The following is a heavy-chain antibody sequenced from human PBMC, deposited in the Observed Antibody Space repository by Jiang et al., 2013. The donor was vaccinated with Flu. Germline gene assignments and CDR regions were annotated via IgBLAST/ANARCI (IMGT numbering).Heavy chain of an antibody. Sequence: EWLALIDWDDXKYYSTSLKTRLTISKDTSKNQVVLTMTNMDPVDTATYYCARIYCSAGGWFDPWGQGTLVTVSS. J-gene: IGHJ5*02. CDR3: ARIYCSAGGWFDP. CDR2: IDWDDXK. D-gene: IGHD2-15*01. V-gene: IGHV2-70*01.